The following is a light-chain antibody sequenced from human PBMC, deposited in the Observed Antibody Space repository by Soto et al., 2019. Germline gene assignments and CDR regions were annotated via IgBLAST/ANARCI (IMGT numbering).Light chain of an antibody. V-gene: IGKV2-28*01. J-gene: IGKJ4*01. CDR3: MQALQTPPT. CDR2: LGS. Sequence: DIVMTQSPLSLPVTPGEPASISCRSSQSLLHSNGYNYLDWYLQKQGQSPQLLIYLGSNRASGVPDMFIGSGSGTDFTLKISRVEAEDVGVYYCMQALQTPPTFGGGTKVEIK. CDR1: QSLLHSNGYNY.